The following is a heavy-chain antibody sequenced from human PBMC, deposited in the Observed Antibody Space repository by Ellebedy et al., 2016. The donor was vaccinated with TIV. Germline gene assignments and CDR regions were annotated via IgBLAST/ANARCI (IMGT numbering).Heavy chain of an antibody. CDR3: ARVVTALDY. CDR1: GGSFSGYY. CDR2: INHSGST. Sequence: SETLSLTCAVYGGSFSGYYWSWIRQPPGKGLEWIGEINHSGSTNYNPSLKSRVTVSVGTSKNQFSLKLSSVTAADTAVYYCARVVTALDYWGQGTLVTVSS. D-gene: IGHD2-21*02. J-gene: IGHJ4*02. V-gene: IGHV4-34*01.